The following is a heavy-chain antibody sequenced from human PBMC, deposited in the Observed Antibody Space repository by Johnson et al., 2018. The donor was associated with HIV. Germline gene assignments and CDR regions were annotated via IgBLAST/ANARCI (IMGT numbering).Heavy chain of an antibody. V-gene: IGHV3-33*06. D-gene: IGHD6-13*01. Sequence: QMQLVESGGGVVQPGRSLRLSCAASGFTFSSYGMHWVRQAPGKGLEWVAVIWYDGTNRYYGDSVKGRFTISRDISKNTVYLQMNGLRAEDTAVYHCAKDLYSSSWTNDAFDIWGQGTMVTVSS. CDR3: AKDLYSSSWTNDAFDI. CDR1: GFTFSSYG. J-gene: IGHJ3*02. CDR2: IWYDGTNR.